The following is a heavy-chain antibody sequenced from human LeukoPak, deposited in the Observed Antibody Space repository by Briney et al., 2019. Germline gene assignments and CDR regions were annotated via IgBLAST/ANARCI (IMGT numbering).Heavy chain of an antibody. Sequence: SETLSLTCIVPGGSISSSSYYWAWIRQSPGKGLEWIGTFSSGGSAYYNPSLTSRVSISKDTSDNQFTLRLYSVTAADTAVYYCARKQTGTMYDVWGQGTQVTVSS. CDR2: FSSGGSA. D-gene: IGHD1-7*01. CDR3: ARKQTGTMYDV. V-gene: IGHV4-39*06. CDR1: GGSISSSSYY. J-gene: IGHJ4*02.